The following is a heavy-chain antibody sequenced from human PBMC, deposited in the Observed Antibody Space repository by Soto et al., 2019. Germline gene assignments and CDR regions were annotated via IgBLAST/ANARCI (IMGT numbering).Heavy chain of an antibody. CDR1: GGSISSYY. Sequence: SETLSLTCTVSGGSISSYYWSWIRQPPGKGLEWIGYIYYSGSTNYNPSLKSRVTISVDTSKNQFSLKLSSVTAADTAVYYCARQGGGYSYARAGGIAYYYYYYMDVWGKGTTVTVSS. CDR3: ARQGGGYSYARAGGIAYYYYYYMDV. CDR2: IYYSGST. J-gene: IGHJ6*03. D-gene: IGHD5-18*01. V-gene: IGHV4-59*08.